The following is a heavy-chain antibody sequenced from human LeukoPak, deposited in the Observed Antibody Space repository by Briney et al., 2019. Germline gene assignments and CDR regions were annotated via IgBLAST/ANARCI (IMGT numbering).Heavy chain of an antibody. D-gene: IGHD1-26*01. CDR3: VRELSPSGNYDC. J-gene: IGHJ4*02. CDR1: GYTFTSYH. CDR2: INPSGGST. Sequence: AASVKVSCKASGYTFTSYHMHWVRQAPGQGVEWMGIINPSGGSTSYAQKFQGRVTVTRDTSTSTVYMELSSLRSEDTAVYYCVRELSPSGNYDCWGQGTLVTVSS. V-gene: IGHV1-46*01.